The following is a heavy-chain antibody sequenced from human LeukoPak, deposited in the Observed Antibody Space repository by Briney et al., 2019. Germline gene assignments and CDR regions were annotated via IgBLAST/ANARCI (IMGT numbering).Heavy chain of an antibody. CDR2: INHSGST. J-gene: IGHJ5*02. Sequence: SETLSLTCAVYGGSFSGYYWSWIRQPPGKGLEWIGEINHSGSTNYNPSLKGRVTISVDTSKNQFSLKLRSVTAADTAVYYCAVIAAALDSGYNWFDPWGQGTLVTVSS. CDR3: AVIAAALDSGYNWFDP. CDR1: GGSFSGYY. D-gene: IGHD6-13*01. V-gene: IGHV4-34*01.